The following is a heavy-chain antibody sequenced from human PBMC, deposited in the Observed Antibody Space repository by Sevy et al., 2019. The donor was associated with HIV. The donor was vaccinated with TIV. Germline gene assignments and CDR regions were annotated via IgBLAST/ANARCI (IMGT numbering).Heavy chain of an antibody. Sequence: ASVKVSCKASGYPFSTYAISWVRQAPGQGLECMGWISAYNGHTNYAQSLQDRVTMTTDTSTSTAYMELRSLRSDDTAVYYCARLDASGSGWYGNGMDVWGQGTTVTVSS. J-gene: IGHJ6*02. CDR1: GYPFSTYA. V-gene: IGHV1-18*01. CDR3: ARLDASGSGWYGNGMDV. D-gene: IGHD6-19*01. CDR2: ISAYNGHT.